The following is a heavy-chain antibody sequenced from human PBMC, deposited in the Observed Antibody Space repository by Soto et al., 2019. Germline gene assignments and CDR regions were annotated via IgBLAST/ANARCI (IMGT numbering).Heavy chain of an antibody. D-gene: IGHD6-13*01. Sequence: QVQLVESGGGVVQPGRSLRLSCAAYGFTFSSYGMHWVRQAPGKGLEWVAVISYDGSNKYYADSVKGRFTISRDNSKNTLYLQMNSLRAEDTAVYYCAKVTRGREAAAGTGYFDYWGQGTLVTVSS. CDR2: ISYDGSNK. J-gene: IGHJ4*02. V-gene: IGHV3-30*18. CDR3: AKVTRGREAAAGTGYFDY. CDR1: GFTFSSYG.